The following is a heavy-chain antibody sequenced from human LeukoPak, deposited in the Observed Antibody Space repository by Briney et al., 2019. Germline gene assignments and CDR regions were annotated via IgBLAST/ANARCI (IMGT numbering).Heavy chain of an antibody. CDR1: GGSISSSSYY. Sequence: SETLSLTCTVSGGSISSSSYYWSWIRQPPGKGLEWIGEINHSGSTNYNPSLKSRVTISVDTSKNQFSLKLSSVIAADTAVYYCARVRASYYYYMDVWGKGTTVTVSS. CDR3: ARVRASYYYYMDV. CDR2: INHSGST. V-gene: IGHV4-39*07. D-gene: IGHD4-17*01. J-gene: IGHJ6*03.